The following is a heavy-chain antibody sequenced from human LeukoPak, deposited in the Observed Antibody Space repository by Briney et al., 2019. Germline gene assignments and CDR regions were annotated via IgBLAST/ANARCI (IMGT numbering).Heavy chain of an antibody. D-gene: IGHD2-2*01. V-gene: IGHV4-39*07. CDR2: NYSGIT. Sequence: PSETLSLTCTLSGDSISSSSFYWAWIRQPPGKGLECIVTNYSGITYYSSSLKSRVTISVDTSKNQFSLKLSSVTAADTAVYFCARSGPAAGRPDAFDIWGQGTMVTVSS. CDR3: ARSGPAAGRPDAFDI. CDR1: GDSISSSSFY. J-gene: IGHJ3*02.